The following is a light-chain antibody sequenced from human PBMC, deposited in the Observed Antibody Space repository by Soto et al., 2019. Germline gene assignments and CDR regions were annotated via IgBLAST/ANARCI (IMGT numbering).Light chain of an antibody. Sequence: QSALTQPPSVSGSPGQSVTISCSGTSSDVGSYNRVSWYQQAPGTAPKVMIYEVSNRPSGVPDRFSGSKSGNTASLTISGLQPEDEADYYCYSFTSSNTYVFGTGTK. CDR3: YSFTSSNTYV. J-gene: IGLJ1*01. CDR2: EVS. V-gene: IGLV2-18*02. CDR1: SSDVGSYNR.